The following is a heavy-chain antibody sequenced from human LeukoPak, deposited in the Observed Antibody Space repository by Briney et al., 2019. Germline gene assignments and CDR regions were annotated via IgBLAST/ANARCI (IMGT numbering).Heavy chain of an antibody. CDR2: IIPIFGTA. J-gene: IGHJ4*02. V-gene: IGHV1-69*05. CDR1: GGTFSSYA. D-gene: IGHD3-10*01. Sequence: SVKVSCKASGGTFSSYAISWVRQAPGQGLEWMGGIIPIFGTANYAQKSQGRVTITTDESTSTAYMELSSLRSEDTAVYYCARGRKSMVRGVHFDYWGQGTLVTVSS. CDR3: ARGRKSMVRGVHFDY.